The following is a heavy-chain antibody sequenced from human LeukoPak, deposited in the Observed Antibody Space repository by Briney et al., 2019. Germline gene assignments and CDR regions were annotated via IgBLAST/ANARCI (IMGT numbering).Heavy chain of an antibody. D-gene: IGHD2-15*01. J-gene: IGHJ4*02. CDR1: GGSISSYY. CDR2: IYTSGST. Sequence: PSETLSLTCTVSGGSISSYYWSWIRQPAGKGLEWIGRIYTSGSTNYNPSLKSRVTMSVDTSKNQFSLKLSSVTAADTAVYYCATESEIGCCSGGSCYNRYYFDYWGQGTLVTVSS. V-gene: IGHV4-4*07. CDR3: ATESEIGCCSGGSCYNRYYFDY.